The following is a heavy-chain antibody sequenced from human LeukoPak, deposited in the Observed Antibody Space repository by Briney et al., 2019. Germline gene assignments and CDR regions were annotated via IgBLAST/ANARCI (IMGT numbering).Heavy chain of an antibody. CDR2: ISSSSSYI. CDR3: ARDYTYCSGSRCYDRFDY. CDR1: GFTFSSYS. J-gene: IGHJ4*02. Sequence: GGSLRLSCAATGFTFSSYSMNWVRQAPGKGLEWVSSISSSSSYIYYADSVKGRFTITRDNAKNSLYLQMNSLRAEDTAVYYCARDYTYCSGSRCYDRFDYWGQGIRVTVSS. D-gene: IGHD2-15*01. V-gene: IGHV3-21*01.